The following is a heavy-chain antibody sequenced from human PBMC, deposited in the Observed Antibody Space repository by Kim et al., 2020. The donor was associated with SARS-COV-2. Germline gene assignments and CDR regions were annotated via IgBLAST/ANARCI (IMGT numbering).Heavy chain of an antibody. J-gene: IGHJ4*02. Sequence: SETLSLTCTVSGGSISSSSYYWGWIRQPPGKGLEWIGSIYYSGSTYYNPSLKSRVTISVDTSKNQFSLKLSSVTAADTAVYYCARGRKPFDYWGQGTLVTVSS. V-gene: IGHV4-39*01. CDR2: IYYSGST. CDR3: ARGRKPFDY. CDR1: GGSISSSSYY.